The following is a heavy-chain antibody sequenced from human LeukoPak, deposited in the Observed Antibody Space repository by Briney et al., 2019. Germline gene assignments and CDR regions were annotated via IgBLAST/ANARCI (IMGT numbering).Heavy chain of an antibody. J-gene: IGHJ4*02. V-gene: IGHV1-69*04. CDR3: ARVEDFSSSWFFDY. Sequence: SVKVSCKASGGTFSSYAISWVRQAPGQGLEWMGRIIPILGIANYAQKFQGRVTITADKSTSTAYMELSSLRSEDTAVYYCARVEDFSSSWFFDYWGQGTLVTVSS. CDR1: GGTFSSYA. CDR2: IIPILGIA. D-gene: IGHD6-13*01.